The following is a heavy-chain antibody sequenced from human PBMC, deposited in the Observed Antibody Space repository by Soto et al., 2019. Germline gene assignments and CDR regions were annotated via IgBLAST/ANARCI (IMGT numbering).Heavy chain of an antibody. J-gene: IGHJ5*02. D-gene: IGHD6-13*01. CDR2: IYYSGST. Sequence: SETLSLTCTVSGGSISSYYWSWIRQPPGKGLEWIGYIYYSGSTNYNPSLKSRVTISVDTSKNQFSLKLSSVTAADTAVYYCARAIAAAGTRWFDPWGQGTLVTVSS. CDR1: GGSISSYY. CDR3: ARAIAAAGTRWFDP. V-gene: IGHV4-59*01.